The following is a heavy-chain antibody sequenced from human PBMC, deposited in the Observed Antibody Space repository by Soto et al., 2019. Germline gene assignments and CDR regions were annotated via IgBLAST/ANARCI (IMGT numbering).Heavy chain of an antibody. CDR1: GFTFSSYA. J-gene: IGHJ4*02. V-gene: IGHV3-23*01. CDR2: FSGSGGST. CDR3: ASTMYGDPDFLDY. D-gene: IGHD4-17*01. Sequence: GGSLRLSCAASGFTFSSYAMNWVRQAPGKGLEWVSSFSGSGGSTYYADSVKGRFTISRDNSKNTLYLQMNSLRAEDTAIYYCASTMYGDPDFLDYWGQGTLVTVSS.